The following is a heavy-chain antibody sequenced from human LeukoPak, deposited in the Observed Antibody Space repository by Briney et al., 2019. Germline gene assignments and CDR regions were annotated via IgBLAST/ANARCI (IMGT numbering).Heavy chain of an antibody. CDR1: GITFTSAW. Sequence: GGSLRLSCAASGITFTSAWMGWVRQAPGKGLEWVGRIKSKNDGGTRDYAAPVRGRFTISTDDSKITLYLQMNNLKIEDTAVYYCTTDGGITIRPLFDFWGQGTLVTVSS. CDR3: TTDGGITIRPLFDF. J-gene: IGHJ4*02. V-gene: IGHV3-15*01. D-gene: IGHD1-14*01. CDR2: IKSKNDGGTR.